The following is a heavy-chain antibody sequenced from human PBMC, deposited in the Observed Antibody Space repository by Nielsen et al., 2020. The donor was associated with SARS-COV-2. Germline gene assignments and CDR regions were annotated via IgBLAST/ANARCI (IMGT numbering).Heavy chain of an antibody. CDR1: GYTFTSYG. Sequence: ASVKVSCKASGYTFTSYGISWVRQAPGQGLEWMGWISAYNGNTNYAQKLQGRVTMTTDTSTSTAYMELRSLRSDDTAVYYCAREPYYYDSSGYPAGCDYWGQGTLVTVSS. CDR3: AREPYYYDSSGYPAGCDY. D-gene: IGHD3-22*01. CDR2: ISAYNGNT. V-gene: IGHV1-18*01. J-gene: IGHJ4*02.